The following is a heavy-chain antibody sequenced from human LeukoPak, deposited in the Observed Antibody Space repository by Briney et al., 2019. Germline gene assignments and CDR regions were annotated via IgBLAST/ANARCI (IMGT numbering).Heavy chain of an antibody. V-gene: IGHV4-39*07. J-gene: IGHJ6*02. CDR3: ARKYYDEDYYYYGMDV. CDR1: GGSISGSSYY. CDR2: IYYSGST. D-gene: IGHD3-3*01. Sequence: SETLSLTCTVSGGSISGSSYYWGWIRQPPGKGLEWIGSIYYSGSTYYNPSLKSRVTISVDTSKNQFSLKLSSVTAADTAVYYCARKYYDEDYYYYGMDVWGQGTTVTVSS.